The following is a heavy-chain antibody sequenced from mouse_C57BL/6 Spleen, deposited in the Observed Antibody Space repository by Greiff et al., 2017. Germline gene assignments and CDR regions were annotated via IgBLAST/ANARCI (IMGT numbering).Heavy chain of an antibody. CDR2: IWGGGST. V-gene: IGHV2-9*01. Sequence: VKVVESGPGLVAPSQSLSITCTVSGFSLTSYGVDWVRQPPGKGLEWLGVIWGGGSTNYNSALMSRLSISKDNSKSQVFLKMNSLQTDDTAMYYCAKHSLLHYGSNAMDYWGQGTSVTVSS. CDR3: AKHSLLHYGSNAMDY. D-gene: IGHD1-1*01. CDR1: GFSLTSYG. J-gene: IGHJ4*01.